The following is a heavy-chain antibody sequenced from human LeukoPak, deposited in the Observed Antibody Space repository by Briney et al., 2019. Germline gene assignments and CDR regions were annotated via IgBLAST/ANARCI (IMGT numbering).Heavy chain of an antibody. Sequence: RTSETLSLTCTVSGGSISSYYWSWIRQPPGKGLEWIGYIYYSGSTNYNPSLKSRVTTSVDTSKNQFSLKLSSVTAADTAVYYCARGFLEWLPNPFDYWGQGTLVTVSS. J-gene: IGHJ4*02. D-gene: IGHD3-3*01. CDR2: IYYSGST. CDR1: GGSISSYY. V-gene: IGHV4-59*01. CDR3: ARGFLEWLPNPFDY.